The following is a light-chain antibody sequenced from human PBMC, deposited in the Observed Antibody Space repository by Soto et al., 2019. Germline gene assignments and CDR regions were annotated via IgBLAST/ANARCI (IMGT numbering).Light chain of an antibody. CDR1: SSDVGGYNY. V-gene: IGLV2-14*03. Sequence: QSVLTQPASVCGSPGQSITISCTGTSSDVGGYNYVSWYQHHPGKAPKLMIFDVSNRPSGVSNRFSGSKSGNTASLPISGLQPEEEAHHSCSPYTTSNTRHLVLRTGPKVTVL. CDR2: DVS. CDR3: SPYTTSNTRHLV. J-gene: IGLJ1*01.